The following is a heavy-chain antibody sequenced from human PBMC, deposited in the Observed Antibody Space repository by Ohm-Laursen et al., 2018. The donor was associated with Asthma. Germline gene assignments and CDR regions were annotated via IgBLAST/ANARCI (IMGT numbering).Heavy chain of an antibody. CDR3: ARAHYDYVWGSYRTPTSYYFDY. CDR1: GGSISSGGYY. D-gene: IGHD3-16*02. V-gene: IGHV4-31*03. CDR2: IYYSGST. J-gene: IGHJ4*02. Sequence: TLSLTCTVSGGSISSGGYYWSRIRQHPGKGLEWIGYIYYSGSTYYNPSLKNRVTISVDTSKNQFSLKLSSVTAADTAVYYCARAHYDYVWGSYRTPTSYYFDYWGQGTLVTVSS.